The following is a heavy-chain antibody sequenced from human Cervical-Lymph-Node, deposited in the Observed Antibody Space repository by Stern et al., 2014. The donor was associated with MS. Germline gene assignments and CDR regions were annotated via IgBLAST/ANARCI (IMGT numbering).Heavy chain of an antibody. D-gene: IGHD5-18*01. CDR1: GGTFISYA. CDR3: AGPRYNY. J-gene: IGHJ4*02. Sequence: QVQLVESGAEVKKPGASVKVSCKASGGTFISYAITWVRQAPGQGLEWMGVIVPMSGTTNYAQIFQVKVRITANKSTNTASMEVSNLTSEDAAIYFCAGPRYNYWGQGTLVLVSS. V-gene: IGHV1-69*06. CDR2: IVPMSGTT.